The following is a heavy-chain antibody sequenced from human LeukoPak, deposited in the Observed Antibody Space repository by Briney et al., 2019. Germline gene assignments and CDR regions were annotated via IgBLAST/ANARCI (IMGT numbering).Heavy chain of an antibody. CDR3: ASIYDSSFAVGY. V-gene: IGHV4-39*07. D-gene: IGHD3-22*01. CDR2: IYYSGST. CDR1: GGSISSSSYY. J-gene: IGHJ4*02. Sequence: SETLSLTCTVSGGSISSSSYYWGWIRQPPGKGLEWIGSIYYSGSTYYNPSLKSRVTISVDTSKNQFSLKLSSVTAADTAVYYCASIYDSSFAVGYWGQGTLVTVSS.